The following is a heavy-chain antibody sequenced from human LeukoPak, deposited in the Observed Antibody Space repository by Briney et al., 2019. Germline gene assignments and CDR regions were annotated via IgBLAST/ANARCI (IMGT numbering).Heavy chain of an antibody. CDR1: GGSISRYY. J-gene: IGHJ4*02. CDR3: ARVRNYYDSTLGYFDY. CDR2: ISYSGGT. Sequence: PSETLSLTCTVSGGSISRYYWSWIRQPPGKGLEWIGYISYSGGTNYNPSHKSRVTISVDTSKNQFSLKLSSVTAADTAVYYCARVRNYYDSTLGYFDYWGQGTLVTVSS. D-gene: IGHD3-22*01. V-gene: IGHV4-59*12.